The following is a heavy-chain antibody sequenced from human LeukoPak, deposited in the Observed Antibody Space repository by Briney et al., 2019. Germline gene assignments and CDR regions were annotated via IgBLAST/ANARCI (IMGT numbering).Heavy chain of an antibody. Sequence: SQTLSLTCTVSGGSISSGGYYWSWIRQHPGKGLEWIGYIYYSGSTYYNPSLKSRVTISVDTSKNQFSLKLGSVTAADTAVYYCARNYYGSGSPSFDYWGQGTLVTVSS. CDR3: ARNYYGSGSPSFDY. V-gene: IGHV4-31*03. CDR1: GGSISSGGYY. CDR2: IYYSGST. D-gene: IGHD3-10*01. J-gene: IGHJ4*02.